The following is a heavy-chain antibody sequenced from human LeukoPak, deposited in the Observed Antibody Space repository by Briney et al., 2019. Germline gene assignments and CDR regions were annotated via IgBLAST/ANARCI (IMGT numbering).Heavy chain of an antibody. CDR2: IYYSGST. V-gene: IGHV4-31*03. CDR1: GGSISSGGYY. J-gene: IGHJ4*02. Sequence: PSETLSLTCTVSGGSISSGGYYWSWIRQHPGKGLEWIGYIYYSGSTYYNPPLKSRVTISVDTSKNQFSLKLSSVTAADTAVYYRARESVVGATGFDYWGQGTLVTVSS. D-gene: IGHD1-26*01. CDR3: ARESVVGATGFDY.